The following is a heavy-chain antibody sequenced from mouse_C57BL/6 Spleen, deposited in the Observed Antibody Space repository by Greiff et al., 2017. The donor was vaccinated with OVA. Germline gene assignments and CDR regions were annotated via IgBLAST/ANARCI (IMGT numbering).Heavy chain of an antibody. V-gene: IGHV1-53*01. CDR3: ARSTVVAHWYVDV. Sequence: VKLQQPGTELVKPGASVKLSCKASGYTFTSYWMHWVKQRPGQGLEWIGNINPSNGGTNYNEKFKSKATLTVDKSSSTAYMQLSSLTSEDSAVYYCARSTVVAHWYVDVWGTGTTVTVSS. CDR2: INPSNGGT. CDR1: GYTFTSYW. J-gene: IGHJ1*03. D-gene: IGHD1-1*01.